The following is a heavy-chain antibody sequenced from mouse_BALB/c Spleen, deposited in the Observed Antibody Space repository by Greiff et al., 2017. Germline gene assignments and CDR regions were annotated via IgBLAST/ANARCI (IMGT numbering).Heavy chain of an antibody. CDR3: ARQGDYDYDGYAMDY. Sequence: EVQLVESGGGLVKPGGSLKLSCAASGFTFSSYAMSWVRQTPEKRLEWVATISSGGSYTYYPDSVKGRFTISRDNAKNTLYLQMSSLRSEDTAMYYCARQGDYDYDGYAMDYWGQGTSVTVSS. D-gene: IGHD2-4*01. CDR2: ISSGGSYT. J-gene: IGHJ4*01. V-gene: IGHV5-9-3*01. CDR1: GFTFSSYA.